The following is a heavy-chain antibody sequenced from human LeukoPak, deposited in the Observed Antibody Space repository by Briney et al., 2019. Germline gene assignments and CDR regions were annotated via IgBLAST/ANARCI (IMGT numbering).Heavy chain of an antibody. CDR2: IRYDGSNK. V-gene: IGHV3-30*02. J-gene: IGHJ4*02. CDR1: GFTFSSYA. D-gene: IGHD6-13*01. Sequence: PGGSLRLSCAASGFTFSSYAMHWVRQAPGKGLEWVAFIRYDGSNKYYADSVKGRFTISRDNSKNTLYLQMNSLRPEDTAVYYCAKDRSSSNWYYFDYWGQGTLVTVPS. CDR3: AKDRSSSNWYYFDY.